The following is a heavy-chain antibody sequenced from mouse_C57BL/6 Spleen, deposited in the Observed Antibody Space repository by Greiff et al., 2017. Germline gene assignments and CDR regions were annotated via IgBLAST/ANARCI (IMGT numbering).Heavy chain of an antibody. CDR3: ARGVGSRYFDV. CDR2: IYPGDGDT. V-gene: IGHV1-82*01. CDR1: GYAFSSSW. J-gene: IGHJ1*03. Sequence: QVQLKQSGPELVKPGASVKISCKASGYAFSSSWMNWVKQRPGKGLEWIGRIYPGDGDTNYNGKFKGKATLTADKSSSTAYMQLSSLTSEDSAVYFCARGVGSRYFDVWGTGTTVTVSS. D-gene: IGHD1-1*01.